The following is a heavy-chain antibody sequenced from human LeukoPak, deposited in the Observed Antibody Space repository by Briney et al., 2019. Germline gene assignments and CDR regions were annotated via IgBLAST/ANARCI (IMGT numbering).Heavy chain of an antibody. Sequence: GGSLRLSCAASGFTFSSYGMHWVRQAPGKGLEWVSCISSSGSTIYYADSVKGRFTISRDNAKNSLYLQMNSLRAEDTAVYYCARESASTWYSVDYWGQGILVTVSS. CDR3: ARESASTWYSVDY. D-gene: IGHD6-13*01. CDR1: GFTFSSYG. V-gene: IGHV3-48*04. J-gene: IGHJ4*02. CDR2: ISSSGSTI.